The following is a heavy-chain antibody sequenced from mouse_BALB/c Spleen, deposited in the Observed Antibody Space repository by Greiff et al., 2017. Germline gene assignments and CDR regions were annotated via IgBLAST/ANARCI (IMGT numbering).Heavy chain of an antibody. V-gene: IGHV5-12-2*01. CDR1: GFTFSSYT. Sequence: DVQLQESGGGLVQPGGSLKLSCAASGFTFSSYTMSWVRQTPEKRLEWVAYISNGGGSTYYPDTVKGRFTISRDNAKNTLYLQMSSLKSEDTAMYYCARQNDGYYGAMDYWGQGTSVTVSS. J-gene: IGHJ4*01. CDR2: ISNGGGST. D-gene: IGHD2-3*01. CDR3: ARQNDGYYGAMDY.